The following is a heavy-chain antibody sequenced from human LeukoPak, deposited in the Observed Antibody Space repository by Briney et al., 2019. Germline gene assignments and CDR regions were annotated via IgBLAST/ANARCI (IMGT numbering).Heavy chain of an antibody. D-gene: IGHD1-26*01. V-gene: IGHV3-53*01. CDR1: GFTVISNY. J-gene: IGHJ4*02. CDR2: IYSGDST. Sequence: RGSLRLSCAASGFTVISNYMSWVRQAPGKGLEWVSVIYSGDSTNYADSVKGRFTISRDNSKNTLYLQLNSLRAEDTAVYYCAGGGGSYRLGVYFDYWGQGTLVTVSS. CDR3: AGGGGSYRLGVYFDY.